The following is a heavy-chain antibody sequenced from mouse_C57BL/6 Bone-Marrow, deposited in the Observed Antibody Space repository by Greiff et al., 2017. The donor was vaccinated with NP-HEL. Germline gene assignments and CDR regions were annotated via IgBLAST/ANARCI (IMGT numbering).Heavy chain of an antibody. CDR3: AFYYDYDWFAY. J-gene: IGHJ3*01. CDR1: EYEFPSHD. V-gene: IGHV5-2*01. Sequence: EVQGVESGGGLVQPGESLKLSCESNEYEFPSHDMSWVRKTPEKRLELVAAINSDGGSTYYPDTMEGRFIISRDNTKKTLYLQMSSLRSEDTALYYCAFYYDYDWFAYWGQGTLVTVSA. CDR2: INSDGGST. D-gene: IGHD2-4*01.